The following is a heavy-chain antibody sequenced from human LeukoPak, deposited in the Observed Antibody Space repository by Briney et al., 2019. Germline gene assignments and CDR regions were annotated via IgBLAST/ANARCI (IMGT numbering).Heavy chain of an antibody. V-gene: IGHV4-34*01. J-gene: IGHJ4*02. Sequence: PSETLSLTCAVYGGSFSGYYWTWIRQPPGKGLEWIGEIKHSGSINYNPSLKSRVTISVDTSKNQFSLKLSSVTAADTAVYYCARVWYYYDSSGSDAYYFDYWGQGTLVTVSS. CDR3: ARVWYYYDSSGSDAYYFDY. CDR1: GGSFSGYY. D-gene: IGHD3-22*01. CDR2: IKHSGSI.